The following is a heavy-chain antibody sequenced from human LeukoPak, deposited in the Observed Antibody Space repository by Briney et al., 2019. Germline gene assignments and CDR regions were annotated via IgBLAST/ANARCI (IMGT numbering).Heavy chain of an antibody. Sequence: SETLSLTCAVYGGSFSGYYWSWIRQPPGKGLEWIGEINHSGSTNYNPSLKSRVTISVDTSKNQFSLKLSSVTAADTAVYYCARSWYSSGHSGGIWGQGTLVTVSS. V-gene: IGHV4-34*01. CDR3: ARSWYSSGHSGGI. CDR2: INHSGST. J-gene: IGHJ4*02. CDR1: GGSFSGYY. D-gene: IGHD3-22*01.